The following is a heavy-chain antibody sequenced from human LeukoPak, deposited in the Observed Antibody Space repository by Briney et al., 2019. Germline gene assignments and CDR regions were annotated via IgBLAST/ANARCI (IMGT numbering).Heavy chain of an antibody. D-gene: IGHD5-18*01. CDR2: ISSSGSII. V-gene: IGHV3-11*01. CDR3: ARDPRGFRCGLSHLGY. CDR1: GFTFSDYY. Sequence: PGGSLRLSCAASGFTFSDYYMSWLRQAPGKGLECVSYISSSGSIIYYADSVKGLFTISRDNAKNSLYLQMNSLRAEDTAVYYCARDPRGFRCGLSHLGYWGQGTLVTVSS. J-gene: IGHJ4*02.